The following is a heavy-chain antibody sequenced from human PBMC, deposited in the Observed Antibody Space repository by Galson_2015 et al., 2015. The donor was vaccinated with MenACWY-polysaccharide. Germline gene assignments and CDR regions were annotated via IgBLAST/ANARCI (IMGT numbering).Heavy chain of an antibody. CDR1: AFTVSSNH. J-gene: IGHJ4*02. CDR3: ARLAVDNYFDY. V-gene: IGHV3-66*01. Sequence: SLRLSCAASAFTVSSNHMSWVRQAPGKGLEWVSVIYSGGSTYYADSVKGRFTISRDNSKNTLYLQMNSLRAEDTALYYCARLAVDNYFDYWGQGPLVAVSS. CDR2: IYSGGST. D-gene: IGHD6-19*01.